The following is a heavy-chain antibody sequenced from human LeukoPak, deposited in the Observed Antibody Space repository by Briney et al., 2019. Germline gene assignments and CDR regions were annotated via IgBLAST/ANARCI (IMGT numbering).Heavy chain of an antibody. J-gene: IGHJ4*02. CDR1: GFTLKNDW. V-gene: IGHV3-7*01. CDR2: TKPEGSEK. Sequence: GGSLRLSRAASGFTLKNDWITWVREGPGKGREWGAHTKPEGSEKYYVDSVRGRFTISRDNAENSLYLQMNSLRVEDTAIYYCAGPYSSGPPFDYWGQGTLVTVSS. CDR3: AGPYSSGPPFDY. D-gene: IGHD6-19*01.